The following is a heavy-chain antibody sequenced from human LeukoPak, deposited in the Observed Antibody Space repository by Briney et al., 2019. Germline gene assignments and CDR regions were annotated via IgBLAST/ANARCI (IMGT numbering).Heavy chain of an antibody. CDR2: IYGNGGST. J-gene: IGHJ3*02. CDR3: AKLLPYYDCSGYHAFDI. V-gene: IGHV3-23*01. CDR1: GFTLRRYG. D-gene: IGHD3-22*01. Sequence: GGTLRLSCAPSGFTLRRYGMSWVRQAPGKGVGWVSDIYGNGGSTYYTDYVKGRFTISIDNSKNTLYLQMNSLRAEDTAVYYCAKLLPYYDCSGYHAFDIGGQGTMVTVSS.